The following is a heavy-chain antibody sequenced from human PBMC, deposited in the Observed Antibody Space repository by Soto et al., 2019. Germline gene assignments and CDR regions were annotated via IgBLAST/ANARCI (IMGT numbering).Heavy chain of an antibody. D-gene: IGHD6-13*01. CDR1: GGSISSYY. J-gene: IGHJ4*02. Sequence: SETLSLTCTVSGGSISSYYWSWIRQPPGKGLEWIGYIYYTGSTNYNPSLKSRVTISVDTSKNQFSLKLSSVTAADTAVYYCARGSAAALDYWGQGTLVTVSS. CDR2: IYYTGST. CDR3: ARGSAAALDY. V-gene: IGHV4-59*01.